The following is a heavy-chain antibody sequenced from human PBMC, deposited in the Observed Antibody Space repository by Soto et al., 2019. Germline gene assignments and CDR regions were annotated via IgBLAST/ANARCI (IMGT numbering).Heavy chain of an antibody. V-gene: IGHV5-51*01. D-gene: IGHD5-12*01. CDR3: ARHGEGDGYNDYYYYYGMDV. Sequence: GESLKISCKGSGYSFTSYWIGWVRQMPGKGLEWMVIIYPGDSDTRYSPSFQGQVTISADKSISTAYLQGSSLEASDTGMYYCARHGEGDGYNDYYYYYGMDVWGQGTTVTVSS. CDR2: IYPGDSDT. J-gene: IGHJ6*02. CDR1: GYSFTSYW.